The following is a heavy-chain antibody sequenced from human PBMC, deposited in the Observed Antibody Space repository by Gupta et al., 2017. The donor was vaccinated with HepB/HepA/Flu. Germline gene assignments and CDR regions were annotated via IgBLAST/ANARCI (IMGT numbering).Heavy chain of an antibody. D-gene: IGHD3-22*01. CDR2: ISSGGANK. V-gene: IGHV3-30*18. CDR3: ANGGSSGYTAEN. CDR1: GFTFSSYG. Sequence: QVHLVESGGGVVQPGRSLRLSCAASGFTFSSYGMHWVRQAPGKGLEWVAVISSGGANKYYADSVKGRFTISRDNSKNTLYLQMDSLRAEDTAVYYCANGGSSGYTAENWGQGTLVTVSS. J-gene: IGHJ4*02.